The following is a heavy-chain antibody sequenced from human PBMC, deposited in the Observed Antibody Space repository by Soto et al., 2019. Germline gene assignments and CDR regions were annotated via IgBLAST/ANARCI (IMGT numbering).Heavy chain of an antibody. CDR1: GFSVTTYR. J-gene: IGHJ1*01. CDR3: AKLGPATYFQH. CDR2: ISGSGGST. Sequence: GGSLRLSCAASGFSVTTYRMSWVRQAPGKGLEWVSAISGSGGSTYYADSVKGRFTISRDNSKNTLYLQMNSLRAEDTAVYYCAKLGPATYFQHWGQGTLVPVSS. V-gene: IGHV3-23*01. D-gene: IGHD7-27*01.